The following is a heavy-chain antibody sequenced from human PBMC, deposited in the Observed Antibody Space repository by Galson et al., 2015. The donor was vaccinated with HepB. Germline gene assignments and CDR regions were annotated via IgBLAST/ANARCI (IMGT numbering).Heavy chain of an antibody. V-gene: IGHV6-1*01. J-gene: IGHJ3*02. CDR3: AREEAAAGQRGAFDI. Sequence: CAISGDSVSSNSAAWNWIRQSPSRGLEWLGRTYYRSKWYNDYAVSVKSRITINPDTSKNQFSLQLNSVTPEDTAVYYCAREEAAAGQRGAFDIWGQGTMVTVSS. D-gene: IGHD6-13*01. CDR2: TYYRSKWYN. CDR1: GDSVSSNSAA.